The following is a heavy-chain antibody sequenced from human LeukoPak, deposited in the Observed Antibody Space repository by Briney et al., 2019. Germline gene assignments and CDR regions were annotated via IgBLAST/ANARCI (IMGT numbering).Heavy chain of an antibody. Sequence: GVSLRLSCAASRFTFSSYGMHWVRQAPGKGLEWVAFIRYDGSNKYYADSVKGRFTISRDNSKNTLYLQMNSLRAEDTAVYYCAKDDYGDYGLYDYWGQGTLVTVSS. D-gene: IGHD4-17*01. V-gene: IGHV3-30*02. J-gene: IGHJ4*02. CDR2: IRYDGSNK. CDR1: RFTFSSYG. CDR3: AKDDYGDYGLYDY.